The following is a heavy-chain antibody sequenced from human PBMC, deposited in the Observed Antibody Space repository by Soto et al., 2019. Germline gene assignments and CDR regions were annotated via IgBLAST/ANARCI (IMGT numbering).Heavy chain of an antibody. V-gene: IGHV4-59*08. CDR3: ARHYGDGYDYLGY. CDR2: IYYRANP. CDR1: XXXY. J-gene: IGHJ4*02. D-gene: IGHD5-12*01. Sequence: XXXYXXWXXXPPGKGLEWIGYIYYRANPNYNPSLKSRVTRSQDTSKNQFSLKLSSLTAADTAVYYCARHYGDGYDYLGYWGQGTLVTVSS.